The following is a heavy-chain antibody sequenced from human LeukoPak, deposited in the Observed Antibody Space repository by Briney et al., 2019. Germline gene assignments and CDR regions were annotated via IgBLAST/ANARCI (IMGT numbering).Heavy chain of an antibody. V-gene: IGHV1-46*01. CDR3: ARDNSVGDVAWWFDP. CDR2: INPSGSST. D-gene: IGHD1-26*01. CDR1: GYSFTSHY. J-gene: IGHJ5*02. Sequence: ASVKVSCKASGYSFTSHYMHWVRQAPGQGLEWLGLINPSGSSTLYAQKFQGRVTMTRDMSTTTDYMELSSLRSEDTAFYYCARDNSVGDVAWWFDPWGQGTLVTVSS.